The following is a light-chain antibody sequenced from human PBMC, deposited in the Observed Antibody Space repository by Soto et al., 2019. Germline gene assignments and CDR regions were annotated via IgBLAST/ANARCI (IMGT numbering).Light chain of an antibody. CDR3: QQYHTSPLT. CDR2: GAS. CDR1: QSVSSSY. J-gene: IGKJ1*01. Sequence: TQSPATLSVSPGERATFSCRASQSVSSSYIAWYQQKRGQAPRRLIYGASIRATGIPDRFSGSGSGTDFTLTISRLEPEDFALYYCQQYHTSPLTFGQGTKVDIK. V-gene: IGKV3-20*01.